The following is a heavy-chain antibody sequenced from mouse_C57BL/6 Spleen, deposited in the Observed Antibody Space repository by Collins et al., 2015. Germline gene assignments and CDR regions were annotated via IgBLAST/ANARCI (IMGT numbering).Heavy chain of an antibody. V-gene: IGHV3-2*02. Sequence: DVQLQESGPGLVKPSQSLSLTCTVTGYSITSDYAWNWIRQFPGNKLKWMGYISYSGSTSYNPSLKSRISITRDTSKNQFFLQLNSVTTEDTATYYCARRGYGPQYFDVWGAGTTVTVSS. J-gene: IGHJ1*01. CDR3: ARRGYGPQYFDV. CDR2: ISYSGST. D-gene: IGHD1-2*01. CDR1: GYSITSDYA.